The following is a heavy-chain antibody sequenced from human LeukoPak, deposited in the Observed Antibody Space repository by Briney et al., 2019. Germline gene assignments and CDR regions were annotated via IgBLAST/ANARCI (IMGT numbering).Heavy chain of an antibody. Sequence: SETLSLTCTVSGGSISSGGYYWSWIRQPPGKGLEWLGYIYHSGSTYYNPSLKSRVTISVDRSKNQFFLKLSSVTAADTAVYYCARGSPHEYQLPLLDYWGQGTLVTVSS. CDR2: IYHSGST. CDR3: ARGSPHEYQLPLLDY. CDR1: GGSISSGGYY. D-gene: IGHD2-2*01. J-gene: IGHJ4*02. V-gene: IGHV4-30-2*01.